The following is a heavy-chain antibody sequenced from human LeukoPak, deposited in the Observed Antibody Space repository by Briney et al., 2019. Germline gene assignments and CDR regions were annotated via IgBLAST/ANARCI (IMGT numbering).Heavy chain of an antibody. V-gene: IGHV3-64D*06. J-gene: IGHJ5*02. CDR3: VKDADYDILTGYALNWFDP. CDR2: ISSNGGST. Sequence: GGSLRLSCSASGFTFGSYAMHWVRQAPGKGLEYVSAISSNGGSTYYADSVKGRFTISRDNSKNTLYLQMSSLRAEDAAVYYCVKDADYDILTGYALNWFDPWGQGTLVTVSS. D-gene: IGHD3-9*01. CDR1: GFTFGSYA.